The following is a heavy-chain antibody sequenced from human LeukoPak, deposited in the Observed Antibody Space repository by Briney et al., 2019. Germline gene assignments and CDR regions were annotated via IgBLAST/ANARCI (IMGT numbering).Heavy chain of an antibody. CDR1: GFTVSSTC. J-gene: IGHJ4*02. V-gene: IGHV3-66*01. Sequence: GGSLILSCAASGFTVSSTCMSWVRQAPGKGLEWVSVICSAGSTYYAGSVKGRFTISRDNSNNTLFLQMDTLRAEDTAVYYCARETDLSSGWSSQGFDYWGQGTLVTVSS. CDR2: ICSAGST. D-gene: IGHD6-13*01. CDR3: ARETDLSSGWSSQGFDY.